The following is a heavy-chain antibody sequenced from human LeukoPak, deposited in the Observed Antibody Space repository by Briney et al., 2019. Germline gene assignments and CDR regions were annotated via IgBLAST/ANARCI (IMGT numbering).Heavy chain of an antibody. J-gene: IGHJ6*03. V-gene: IGHV1-8*03. CDR1: GYTFTSYD. D-gene: IGHD2-2*01. CDR2: MNPNSGNT. Sequence: ASVKLSCKASGYTFTSYDINWVRQATGQGLEWMGWMNPNSGNTGYAQKFQGRVTITRNTSISTAYMELSSLRSEDTAVYYCARGNSDGDIVVVPAAMGPAWYYYMDVWGKGTTVAVSS. CDR3: ARGNSDGDIVVVPAAMGPAWYYYMDV.